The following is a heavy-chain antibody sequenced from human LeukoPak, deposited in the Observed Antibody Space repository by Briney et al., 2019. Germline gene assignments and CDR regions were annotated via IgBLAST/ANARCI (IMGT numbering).Heavy chain of an antibody. D-gene: IGHD3-16*01. CDR1: GFTFSSYG. Sequence: GGSLRLSCAASGFTFSSYGMHWVRQAPGKGLVWVSRINTDGSSTNYADSVKGRFTISRDNAKNTVYLQMNSLRAEDTAVYYCANGAFRLYYIDVWGKGTTVTVSS. CDR2: INTDGSST. CDR3: ANGAFRLYYIDV. V-gene: IGHV3-74*01. J-gene: IGHJ6*03.